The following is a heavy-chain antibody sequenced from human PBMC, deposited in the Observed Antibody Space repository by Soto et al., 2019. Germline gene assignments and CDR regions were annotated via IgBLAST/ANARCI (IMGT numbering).Heavy chain of an antibody. D-gene: IGHD6-6*01. CDR1: GFTFSNYA. J-gene: IGHJ6*02. V-gene: IGHV3-23*01. CDR2: IGGSGGST. Sequence: PGGSLRLSCAASGFTFSNYALSWVRQAPGKGLEWVSTIGGSGGSTYYADSVKGRFTISRDNSKNTLYLQMNSLRAEDTAVYYCAKADSSSSGYYYYVVDVWGQGTTVTVSS. CDR3: AKADSSSSGYYYYVVDV.